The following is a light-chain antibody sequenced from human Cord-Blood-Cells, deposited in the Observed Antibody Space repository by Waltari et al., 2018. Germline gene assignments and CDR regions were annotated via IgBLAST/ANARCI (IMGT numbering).Light chain of an antibody. CDR2: EGS. V-gene: IGLV2-23*03. J-gene: IGLJ2*01. CDR3: CSYAGSSTFVV. CDR1: SSDVGSYNL. Sequence: QSALTQPASVSGSPGQSLTISCTGTSSDVGSYNLVSWYQQHPGKAPKLMIYEGSKRPSVCFNRFSGSKSANTASLTISGLQAEYEAAYYCCSYAGSSTFVVFGGGTKLTVL.